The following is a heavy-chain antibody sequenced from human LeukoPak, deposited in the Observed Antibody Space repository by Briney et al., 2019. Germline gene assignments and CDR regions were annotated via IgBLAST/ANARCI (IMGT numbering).Heavy chain of an antibody. V-gene: IGHV3-23*01. CDR3: AEGGSSSSWPH. D-gene: IGHD6-13*01. CDR1: GFTVSSNY. Sequence: GGSLRLSCAASGFTVSSNYMSWVRQAPGKGLEWVSAISGSGGSTYYADSVKGRFTISRDNSKNTLYLQMNSLRAEDTAVYYCAEGGSSSSWPHWGQGTLVTVSS. J-gene: IGHJ4*02. CDR2: ISGSGGST.